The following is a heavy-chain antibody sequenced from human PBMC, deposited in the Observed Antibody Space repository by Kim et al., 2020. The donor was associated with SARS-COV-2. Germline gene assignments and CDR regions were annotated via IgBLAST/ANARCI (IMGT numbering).Heavy chain of an antibody. J-gene: IGHJ5*01. D-gene: IGHD6-19*01. CDR3: ARTTSGWPNWFDS. V-gene: IGHV1-8*01. Sequence: GYAQEFQGRVSVTRDNSIRTAYLELSNLRCEDTAVYYCARTTSGWPNWFDSWGQGTLVTVSS.